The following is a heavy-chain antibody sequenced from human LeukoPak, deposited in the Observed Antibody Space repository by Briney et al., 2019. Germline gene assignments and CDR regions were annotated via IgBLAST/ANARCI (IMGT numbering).Heavy chain of an antibody. J-gene: IGHJ4*02. CDR3: ARGSPDFWSVFYTCRFDY. V-gene: IGHV4-59*01. CDR1: GGSINNYY. Sequence: PSETLSLTCTVSGGSINNYYWSWIRQPPGKGLEWIGHIYYSGSTNYSPSLKGRVTISVDTSKNQFSLKLSSVTAADTAVYYCARGSPDFWSVFYTCRFDYWGQGTLVTVSS. D-gene: IGHD3-3*01. CDR2: IYYSGST.